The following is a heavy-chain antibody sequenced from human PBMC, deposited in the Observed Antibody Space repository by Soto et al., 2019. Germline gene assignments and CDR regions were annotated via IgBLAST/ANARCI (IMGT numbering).Heavy chain of an antibody. V-gene: IGHV4-34*01. CDR3: ARVGVIRGVIPQQYYYYGMDV. D-gene: IGHD3-10*01. Sequence: SETLSLTCAVYGGSFSGYYWSWIRQPPGKGLEWIGEINHSGSTNYNPSLKSRVTISVDTSKNQFSLKLSSVTAADTAVYYCARVGVIRGVIPQQYYYYGMDVWGQGTTVTVSS. CDR2: INHSGST. J-gene: IGHJ6*02. CDR1: GGSFSGYY.